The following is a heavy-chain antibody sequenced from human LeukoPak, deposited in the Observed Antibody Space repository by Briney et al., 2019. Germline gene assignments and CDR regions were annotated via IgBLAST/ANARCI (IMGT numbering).Heavy chain of an antibody. V-gene: IGHV1-18*01. J-gene: IGHJ1*01. CDR1: GYTFTSYG. D-gene: IGHD4-17*01. CDR3: AREGQYGDYVHFQH. CDR2: ISAHNGNT. Sequence: ASVKVSCKASGYTFTSYGISWVLQAPGQGLEWMGWISAHNGNTNYEQNLQGRVTMTTDTSTSTAYMELRSLRSDDTAVYYCAREGQYGDYVHFQHWGQGTLVTVSS.